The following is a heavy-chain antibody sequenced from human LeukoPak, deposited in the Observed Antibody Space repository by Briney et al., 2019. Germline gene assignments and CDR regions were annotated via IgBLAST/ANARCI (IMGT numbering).Heavy chain of an antibody. CDR3: VRGGWELDF. D-gene: IGHD1-26*01. CDR2: MKEDGTEE. V-gene: IGHV3-7*01. Sequence: PGGSLRLSCAASGFAFQYYWMAWVRQAPGKGLEGVAHMKEDGTEEYYLDSVRGRFAISKNDAKSSLFLQMNSLTAEDTALYYCVRGGWELDFWGQGTLVTVSS. J-gene: IGHJ4*02. CDR1: GFAFQYYW.